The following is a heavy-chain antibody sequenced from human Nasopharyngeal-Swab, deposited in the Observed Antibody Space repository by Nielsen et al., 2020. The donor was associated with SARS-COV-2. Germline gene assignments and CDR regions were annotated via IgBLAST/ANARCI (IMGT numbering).Heavy chain of an antibody. D-gene: IGHD3-16*01. J-gene: IGHJ4*02. Sequence: GASLKISCAASGFTFSSYAMHWVRQAPGKGLEWVAVISYDGSNKYYADSVKGRFTISRDNSKNTLYLQMNSLRAEDTAVYYCARDIDDYVWGSYFDYWGQGTLVTVSS. V-gene: IGHV3-30-3*01. CDR1: GFTFSSYA. CDR3: ARDIDDYVWGSYFDY. CDR2: ISYDGSNK.